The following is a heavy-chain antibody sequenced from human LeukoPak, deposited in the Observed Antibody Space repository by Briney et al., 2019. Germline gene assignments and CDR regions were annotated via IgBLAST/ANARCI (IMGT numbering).Heavy chain of an antibody. CDR1: GFTFSNYG. CDR2: ITDSGGST. J-gene: IGHJ3*02. CDR3: AKDRGTSLCDAFDI. Sequence: GGSLRLSCAASGFTFSNYGMSWVRQAPGKGLEWVSVITDSGGSTYYADSVKGRFTISRDNSKNTLYLQMNSLGAEDTAVYYCAKDRGTSLCDAFDIWGQGTMVTVSS. D-gene: IGHD6-25*01. V-gene: IGHV3-23*01.